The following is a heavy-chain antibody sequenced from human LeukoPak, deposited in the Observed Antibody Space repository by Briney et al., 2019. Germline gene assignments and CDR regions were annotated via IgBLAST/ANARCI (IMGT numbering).Heavy chain of an antibody. J-gene: IGHJ5*02. V-gene: IGHV1-2*02. Sequence: SSVTVSCKASRYTFTRYYMHWVRQAPGQGLEWMGWINPNSGGTNYAQKFQGRVTMTRDTSISTAYMELSRLRSDDTAVYYCAGVLDYYDSSGYYRWGQGTLVTVSS. D-gene: IGHD3-22*01. CDR3: AGVLDYYDSSGYYR. CDR1: RYTFTRYY. CDR2: INPNSGGT.